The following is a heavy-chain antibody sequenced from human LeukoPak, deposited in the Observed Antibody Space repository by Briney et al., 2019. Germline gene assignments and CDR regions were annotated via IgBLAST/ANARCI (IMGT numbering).Heavy chain of an antibody. CDR2: IIPILGIA. CDR3: ARGYSGSPFDY. V-gene: IGHV1-69*04. Sequence: SSVTVSCKASGGTFSSYAISWVRQAPGQGLEWMGRIIPILGIANYAQKFQGRVTITADKSTSTAYMELSSLRSEDTAVYYCARGYSGSPFDYSGQGTLVTVSS. D-gene: IGHD1-26*01. CDR1: GGTFSSYA. J-gene: IGHJ4*02.